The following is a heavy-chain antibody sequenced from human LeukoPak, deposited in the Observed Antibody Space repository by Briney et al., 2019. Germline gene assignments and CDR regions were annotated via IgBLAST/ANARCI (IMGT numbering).Heavy chain of an antibody. J-gene: IGHJ6*02. CDR2: TWYDGSNK. D-gene: IGHD2-2*01. CDR1: GFTFSSYG. Sequence: PGRSLRLSCAASGFTFSSYGMHWVRQAPGKGLEWVAATWYDGSNKYYADSVKGRFTISRDNSKNTLYLQMNSLRAEDTAVYFCARGGYYSTTSCSNYDGMDVWGQGTTLTVSS. CDR3: ARGGYYSTTSCSNYDGMDV. V-gene: IGHV3-33*01.